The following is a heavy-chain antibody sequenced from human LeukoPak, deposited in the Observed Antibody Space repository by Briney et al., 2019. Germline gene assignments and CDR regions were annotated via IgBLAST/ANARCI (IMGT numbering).Heavy chain of an antibody. CDR1: GYTFTSYG. V-gene: IGHV1-18*01. CDR3: ARAGWYYYYYYMDV. CDR2: ISAYNGNT. J-gene: IGHJ6*03. Sequence: ASVKVSCKASGYTFTSYGIGWVRQAPGQGLEWMGWISAYNGNTNYAQKLQGRVTMTTDTSTSTAYMELRSLRSDDTAVYYCARAGWYYYYYYMDVWGKGTTVTISS. D-gene: IGHD6-19*01.